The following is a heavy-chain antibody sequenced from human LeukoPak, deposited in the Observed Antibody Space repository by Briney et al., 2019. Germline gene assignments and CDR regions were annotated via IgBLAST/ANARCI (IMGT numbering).Heavy chain of an antibody. CDR3: AKDGGLWVSAHWGDS. CDR2: ITTSDGNT. CDR1: GFTFSSYT. D-gene: IGHD7-27*01. J-gene: IGHJ4*02. V-gene: IGHV3-23*01. Sequence: GGSLRLSCAASGFTFSSYTMSWVRQAPGKGLEWVSTITTSDGNTYYEDSGKGRFTVSRDNSTTTLFLQMNSLRAEDTAVYYCAKDGGLWVSAHWGDSWGRGTLVTVSS.